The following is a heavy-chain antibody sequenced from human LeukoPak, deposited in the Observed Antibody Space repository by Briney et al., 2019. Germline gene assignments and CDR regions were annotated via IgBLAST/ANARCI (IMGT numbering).Heavy chain of an antibody. CDR3: ARRSSTHDAFDI. CDR1: GFTFSSYA. CDR2: ISYDGSNK. D-gene: IGHD6-13*01. V-gene: IGHV3-30*04. Sequence: PGGSLRLSCAASGFTFSSYAMHWARQAPGKGLEWVAVISYDGSNKYYADSVKGRFTISRDNSKNTLYLQMNSLRAEDTAVYYCARRSSTHDAFDIWGQGTMVTVSS. J-gene: IGHJ3*02.